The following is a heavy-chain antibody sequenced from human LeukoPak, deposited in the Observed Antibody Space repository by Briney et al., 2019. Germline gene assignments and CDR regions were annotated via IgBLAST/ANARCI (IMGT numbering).Heavy chain of an antibody. Sequence: PSQTLSLTCTVSGGSINSGSYYWSWIRQSAGKGLEWIGRINAGGSTNDNPSLTSRVTISVDTSKNQFSLKLTSVTAADTAVYFCAREPYSGGYVWSRDWCFDLWGRGTLVTVSS. J-gene: IGHJ2*01. D-gene: IGHD1-26*01. V-gene: IGHV4-61*02. CDR2: INAGGST. CDR3: AREPYSGGYVWSRDWCFDL. CDR1: GGSINSGSYY.